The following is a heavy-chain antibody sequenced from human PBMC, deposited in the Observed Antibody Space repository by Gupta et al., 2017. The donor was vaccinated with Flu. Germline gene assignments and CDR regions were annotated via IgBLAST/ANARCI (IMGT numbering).Heavy chain of an antibody. CDR2: IRSKFDGGTT. V-gene: IGHV3-15*01. D-gene: IGHD5/OR15-5a*01. J-gene: IGHJ4*02. Sequence: VRLVESGVGLVKRGGSLRLSCAASGFTFTNTWLSWVRQAPGNGLEWVGRIRSKFDGGTTDYTAPVKDRFTISRDDSKNTLYLQMNSLKTEDTAVYFCATDNTVYDSAPYFDYWGQGTLVSVSS. CDR3: ATDNTVYDSAPYFDY. CDR1: GFTFTNTW.